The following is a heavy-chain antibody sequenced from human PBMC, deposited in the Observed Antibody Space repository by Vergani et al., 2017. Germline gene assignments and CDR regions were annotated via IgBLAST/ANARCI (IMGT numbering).Heavy chain of an antibody. Sequence: QVQLVQSGAEVKKPGASVKVSCKASGYTFTSYGISWVRQAPGQGLEWMGWISAYNGNTNYAQKLQGRVTMTTDTSTSTAYMELRSLRSDDTAVYYCARAFDYDIWWSSGAFDYWGQGTLVTVSS. CDR2: ISAYNGNT. V-gene: IGHV1-18*04. CDR1: GYTFTSYG. CDR3: ARAFDYDIWWSSGAFDY. J-gene: IGHJ4*02. D-gene: IGHD3-9*01.